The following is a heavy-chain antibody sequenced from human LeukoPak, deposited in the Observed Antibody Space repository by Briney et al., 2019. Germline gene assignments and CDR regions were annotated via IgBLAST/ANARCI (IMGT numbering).Heavy chain of an antibody. J-gene: IGHJ3*02. CDR2: INHSGST. D-gene: IGHD3-3*01. CDR1: GGSFSGYY. Sequence: SETLSLTCAVYGGSFSGYYWSWICQPPGKGLEWIGEINHSGSTNYNPSLKSRVTISVDTSKNQFSLKLSSMTAADTAVYYCAKDHRPTYYDFWSGPDAFDIWGQGTMVTVSS. V-gene: IGHV4-34*01. CDR3: AKDHRPTYYDFWSGPDAFDI.